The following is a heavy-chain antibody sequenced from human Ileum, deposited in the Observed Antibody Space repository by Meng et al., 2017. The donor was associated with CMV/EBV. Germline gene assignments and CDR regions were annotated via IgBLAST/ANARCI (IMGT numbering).Heavy chain of an antibody. D-gene: IGHD1-26*01. CDR3: ARDRTVGPTPDGSLGA. CDR2: VHYTGTT. CDR1: GGSISTNSDY. V-gene: IGHV4-39*07. J-gene: IGHJ4*02. Sequence: QGHLQESGPGRVKPSGTLSLTCTVSGGSISTNSDYWGWVRQPPGKGLEWIATVHYTGTTYYNPSLKSPVIISIDTSKNQFSLRLTSVTAADTAVYYCARDRTVGPTPDGSLGAWGQGTLVTVSS.